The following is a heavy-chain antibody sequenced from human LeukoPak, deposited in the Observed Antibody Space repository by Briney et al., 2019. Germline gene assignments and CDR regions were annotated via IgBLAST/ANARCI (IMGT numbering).Heavy chain of an antibody. D-gene: IGHD3-22*01. V-gene: IGHV3-30*18. J-gene: IGHJ1*01. CDR1: GFTFSIYG. CDR2: ISYDGSNK. CDR3: ANMLRGHYDSSGLTEYFQH. Sequence: GGSLRLSCAASGFTFSIYGMHWVRQAPGKGLEWVAVISYDGSNKYYADSVKGRFTISRDNSKNTLYLQMNSLRAEDTAVYYCANMLRGHYDSSGLTEYFQHWGQGTLVTVSS.